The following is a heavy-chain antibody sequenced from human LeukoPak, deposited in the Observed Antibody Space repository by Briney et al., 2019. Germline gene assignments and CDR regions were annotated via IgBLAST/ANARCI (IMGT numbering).Heavy chain of an antibody. Sequence: SVTLSLTCTVSGGSISSYYWSWIRQPPGKGLEWIGYIYYSGSSNYNPSLKSRVTISLDTSKNQFALNLTSVTAADTAEYYCARDSPMVRGLIGYFDLWGRGTLVTVSS. V-gene: IGHV4-59*01. D-gene: IGHD3-10*01. CDR2: IYYSGSS. J-gene: IGHJ2*01. CDR3: ARDSPMVRGLIGYFDL. CDR1: GGSISSYY.